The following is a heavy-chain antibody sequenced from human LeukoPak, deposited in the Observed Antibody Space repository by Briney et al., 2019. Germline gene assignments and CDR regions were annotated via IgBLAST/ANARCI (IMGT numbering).Heavy chain of an antibody. V-gene: IGHV4-39*07. CDR2: IYYSGST. J-gene: IGHJ6*03. CDR1: SGSISSSSYY. Sequence: SETLSLTCTVSSGSISSSSYYWGWIRQPPGKGLEWIGSIYYSGSTNYNPSLKSRVTISVDTSKNQFSLKLSSVTAADTAVYYCARTKKPTSPSYYYYYMDVWGKGTTVTISS. D-gene: IGHD1-14*01. CDR3: ARTKKPTSPSYYYYYMDV.